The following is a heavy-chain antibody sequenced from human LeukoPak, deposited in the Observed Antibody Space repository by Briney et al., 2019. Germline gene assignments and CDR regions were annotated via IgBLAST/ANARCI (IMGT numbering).Heavy chain of an antibody. CDR1: GGSLSGYY. Sequence: SETLSLTCAVYGGSLSGYYWSWIRQPPGKGLEWIGEINHSGSTNYNPSLKSRVTISVDTSKKQFSLKLSSVTAADTAVYYCARQDLWFGEFGYYGMDVWGQGTTVTVSS. J-gene: IGHJ6*02. CDR3: ARQDLWFGEFGYYGMDV. CDR2: INHSGST. V-gene: IGHV4-34*01. D-gene: IGHD3-10*01.